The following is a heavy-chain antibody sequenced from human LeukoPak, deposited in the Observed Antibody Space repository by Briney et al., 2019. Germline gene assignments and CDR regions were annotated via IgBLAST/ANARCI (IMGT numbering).Heavy chain of an antibody. CDR1: GFTFTSYA. V-gene: IGHV3-23*01. CDR3: AKLKIGGGSGWYSSFDS. CDR2: ISGRGDST. J-gene: IGHJ4*02. Sequence: QAGGSLRLSCAASGFTFTSYAMNWVRQAPGKGPEWVSGISGRGDSTYCADSVKGRFTVSRDNFKNTLYLQMNSLRADDTAVYYCAKLKIGGGSGWYSSFDSWGQGTLVTVSS. D-gene: IGHD6-19*01.